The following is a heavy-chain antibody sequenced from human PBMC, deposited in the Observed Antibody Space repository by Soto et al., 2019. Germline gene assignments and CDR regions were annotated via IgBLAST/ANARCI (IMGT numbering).Heavy chain of an antibody. Sequence: QITLNESGPTLVKPTQTLTLTCTFSGFSLSTSGAGVASIRQPPGKALEWLALIYWDDDKRYNPSLKSRLTITKDTSKNQVVLTMTNMDPVDTATYYCAHRRDSSSWYGGGVDAFDIWGKGTMVTVSS. J-gene: IGHJ3*02. CDR3: AHRRDSSSWYGGGVDAFDI. V-gene: IGHV2-5*02. CDR2: IYWDDDK. D-gene: IGHD6-13*01. CDR1: GFSLSTSGAG.